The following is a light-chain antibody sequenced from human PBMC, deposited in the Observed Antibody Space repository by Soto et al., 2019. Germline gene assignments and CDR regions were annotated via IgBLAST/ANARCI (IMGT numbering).Light chain of an antibody. CDR3: QQRYNWPVT. V-gene: IGKV3-11*01. CDR2: DAS. J-gene: IGKJ4*01. Sequence: DIVLTQSPGTVSLSPGERASLSCRASQNVDTFLAWYQQKPGQPPRLLMYDASRRITGVPARFSGSGSGTDFTLTITSLEPEDVAVYYCQQRYNWPVTFGAGTRVEIK. CDR1: QNVDTF.